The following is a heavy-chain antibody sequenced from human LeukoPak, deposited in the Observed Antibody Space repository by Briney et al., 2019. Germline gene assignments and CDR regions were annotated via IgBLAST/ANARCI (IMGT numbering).Heavy chain of an antibody. V-gene: IGHV1-46*01. CDR1: GYTFTSYY. D-gene: IGHD3-10*01. J-gene: IGHJ5*02. CDR3: ARVFLYYYGSGSYWFDP. Sequence: ASVKVSCKASGYTFTSYYMRWVRQAPGQGLEWMGIINPSGGSTSYAQKFQGRVTMTRDTSTSTAYMELRSLRSDDTAVYYCARVFLYYYGSGSYWFDPWGQGTLVTVSS. CDR2: INPSGGST.